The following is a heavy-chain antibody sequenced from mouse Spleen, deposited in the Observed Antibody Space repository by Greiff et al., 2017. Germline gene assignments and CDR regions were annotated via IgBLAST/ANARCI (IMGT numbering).Heavy chain of an antibody. Sequence: QVQLQQSGPELVKPGASVKISCKASGYTFTDYYINWVKQRPGQGLEWIGGIYPGSGNTKYNEKFKGKATLTVDTSSSTAYMQLSSLTSEDSAVYCCARKKTGSYWYFDVWGAGTTVTVSS. D-gene: IGHD4-1*01. J-gene: IGHJ1*01. V-gene: IGHV1-84*01. CDR3: ARKKTGSYWYFDV. CDR1: GYTFTDYY. CDR2: IYPGSGNT.